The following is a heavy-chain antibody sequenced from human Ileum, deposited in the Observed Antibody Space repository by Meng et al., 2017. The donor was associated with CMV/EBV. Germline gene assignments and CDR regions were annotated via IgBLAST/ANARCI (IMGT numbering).Heavy chain of an antibody. CDR3: ARDGHGYCSSTSCTQVWFDP. J-gene: IGHJ5*02. D-gene: IGHD2-2*03. Sequence: FTSYYMHWGRQAPGQGLEWMGIINPSGGSTSYAQKFQGRVTMTRDTSTSTVYMELSSLRSEDTAVYYCARDGHGYCSSTSCTQVWFDPWGQGTLVTVSS. CDR2: INPSGGST. V-gene: IGHV1-46*01. CDR1: FTSYY.